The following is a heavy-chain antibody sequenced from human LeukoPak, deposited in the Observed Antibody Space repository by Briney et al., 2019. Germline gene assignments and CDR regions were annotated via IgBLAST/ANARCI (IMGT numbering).Heavy chain of an antibody. Sequence: ASVKVSCKASGYTFTGYYMHWVRQAPGQGLGWMGWINPNSGGTNYAQKFQGRVTMTRDTSISTAYMELSRLRSDDTAVYYCARDSAVRGSIAARPFFDYWGQGTLVTVSS. CDR3: ARDSAVRGSIAARPFFDY. V-gene: IGHV1-2*02. D-gene: IGHD6-6*01. CDR1: GYTFTGYY. CDR2: INPNSGGT. J-gene: IGHJ4*02.